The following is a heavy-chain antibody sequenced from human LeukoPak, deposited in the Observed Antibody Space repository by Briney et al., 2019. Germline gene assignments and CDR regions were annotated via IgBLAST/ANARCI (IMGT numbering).Heavy chain of an antibody. CDR2: IYPGDSDT. Sequence: GESLKISCKGSGYSFTSYWIGWVRQMPGKGLGWMGIIYPGDSDTRYSPSFQGQVTISADKSISTAYLQWSSLKASDTAMYYCARRYSSSLRYFDYWGQGTLVTVSS. CDR1: GYSFTSYW. D-gene: IGHD6-6*01. CDR3: ARRYSSSLRYFDY. J-gene: IGHJ4*02. V-gene: IGHV5-51*01.